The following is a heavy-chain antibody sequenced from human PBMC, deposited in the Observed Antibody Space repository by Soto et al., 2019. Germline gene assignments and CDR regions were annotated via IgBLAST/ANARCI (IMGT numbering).Heavy chain of an antibody. Sequence: HPXGSLRLSCSASGFTFSSYGMHWVRQAPGKGLEWVAVIWYDGSNKYYADSVKGRFTISRDNSKNTLYLQMNSLRAEDTAVYYCARDLVRGQTPLHFDYWGQGTLVTVSS. CDR1: GFTFSSYG. V-gene: IGHV3-33*01. CDR2: IWYDGSNK. J-gene: IGHJ4*02. D-gene: IGHD3-10*01. CDR3: ARDLVRGQTPLHFDY.